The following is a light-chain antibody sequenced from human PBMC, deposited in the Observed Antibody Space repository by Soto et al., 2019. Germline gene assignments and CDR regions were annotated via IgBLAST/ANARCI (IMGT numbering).Light chain of an antibody. CDR1: QSVRNSY. V-gene: IGKV3-20*01. CDR2: DAS. Sequence: EVVLTQTPGTLSLSPGERATLSCRASQSVRNSYLVWYQQKPGQAPRVLIYDASSRATGIPDRFSGSGTGTEFTLTISRLEPEDFAVYYCQQYGSSPRTFGGGTKVEIK. J-gene: IGKJ4*01. CDR3: QQYGSSPRT.